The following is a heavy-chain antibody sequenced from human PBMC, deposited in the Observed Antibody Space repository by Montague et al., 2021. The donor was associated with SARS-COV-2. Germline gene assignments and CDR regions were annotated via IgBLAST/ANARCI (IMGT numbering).Heavy chain of an antibody. J-gene: IGHJ6*03. V-gene: IGHV4-34*01. CDR2: MHHGRST. CDR3: ARLGDGLVPYPILGFWPFYSHYYMDV. CDR1: GGSFSTYS. Sequence: SETLSLTCAVHGGSFSTYSWNWIRQPPGKGLELIGVMHHGRSTNYNPSLKSRVTISADTSKNQFSLKLTSLAAADTAVYYCARLGDGLVPYPILGFWPFYSHYYMDVWGQGTLVTVSS. D-gene: IGHD3-22*01.